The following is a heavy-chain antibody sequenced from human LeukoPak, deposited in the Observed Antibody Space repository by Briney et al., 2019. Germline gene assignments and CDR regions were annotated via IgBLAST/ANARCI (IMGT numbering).Heavy chain of an antibody. Sequence: KTGGSLRLSCAASGFTFSSYSMNWVRQAPGKGLEWVSSISSSSSYIYYADSVKGRFTISRDNAKTSLYLQMNSLRAEDTAVYYWARVKNWNSQFDYWGQGTLVTVSS. V-gene: IGHV3-21*01. CDR2: ISSSSSYI. J-gene: IGHJ4*02. CDR3: ARVKNWNSQFDY. CDR1: GFTFSSYS. D-gene: IGHD1-1*01.